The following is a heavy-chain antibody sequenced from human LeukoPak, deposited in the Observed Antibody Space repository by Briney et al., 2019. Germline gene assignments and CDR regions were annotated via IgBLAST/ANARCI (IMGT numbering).Heavy chain of an antibody. D-gene: IGHD5-24*01. CDR3: AKGMRRWLQPDNDY. V-gene: IGHV3-9*01. CDR2: ISSSGSTI. CDR1: GFTFDDFA. J-gene: IGHJ4*02. Sequence: PGRSLRLSCAASGFTFDDFAMHWVRQAPGKGLEWVSYISSSGSTIYYADSVKGRFTISRDNAKNSLYLQMNSLRAEDTALYYCAKGMRRWLQPDNDYWGQGTLVTVSS.